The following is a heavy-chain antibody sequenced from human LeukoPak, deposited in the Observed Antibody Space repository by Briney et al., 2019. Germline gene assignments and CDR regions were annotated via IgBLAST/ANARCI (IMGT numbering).Heavy chain of an antibody. Sequence: GGSLRLSCAASGFTFSSYAMSWVRQAPGKGLEWVSAISGSGGSTYYADSVKGRFTISRDSAKNSLYLQMNSLRAEDTAVYYCARALGGMDVWGQGTTVTVSS. CDR2: ISGSGGST. V-gene: IGHV3-23*01. J-gene: IGHJ6*02. CDR3: ARALGGMDV. CDR1: GFTFSSYA.